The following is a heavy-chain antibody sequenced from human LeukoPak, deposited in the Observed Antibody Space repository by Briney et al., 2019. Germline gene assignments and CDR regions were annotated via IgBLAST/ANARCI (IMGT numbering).Heavy chain of an antibody. CDR2: IYFCGRT. CDR3: ASGIMITFGGVIENWFDP. J-gene: IGHJ5*02. V-gene: IGHV4-38-2*02. D-gene: IGHD3-16*01. Sequence: SETLSLTCTVSDYSISIGYYWGWIRQDPGKGLEWIGYIYFCGRTSYNPSLKSRVTISVDTSKSQFSLKLSSVTAADTAVYYCASGIMITFGGVIENWFDPWGQGTLVTVSS. CDR1: DYSISIGYY.